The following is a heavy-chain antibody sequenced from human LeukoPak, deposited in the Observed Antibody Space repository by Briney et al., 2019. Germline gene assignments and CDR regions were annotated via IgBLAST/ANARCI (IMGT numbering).Heavy chain of an antibody. V-gene: IGHV4-34*01. CDR1: GGSFSGYY. J-gene: IGHJ4*02. CDR2: INHSGGT. Sequence: PSETLSLTCAVYGGSFSGYYWSWIRQPPGKGLEWIGEINHSGGTNYNPSLKSRVTISVDTSKNQFSLKLSSVTAADTAVYYCARLVSGYWGQGTLVTVSS. CDR3: ARLVSGY. D-gene: IGHD2-2*01.